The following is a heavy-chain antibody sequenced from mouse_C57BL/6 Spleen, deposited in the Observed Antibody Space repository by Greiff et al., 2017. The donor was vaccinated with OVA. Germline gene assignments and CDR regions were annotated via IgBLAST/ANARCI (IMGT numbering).Heavy chain of an antibody. CDR2: INPSTGGT. V-gene: IGHV1-42*01. Sequence: EVKLQESGPELVKPGASVKISCKASGYSFTGYYMNWVKQSPEKSLEWIGEINPSTGGTTYNQKFKAKATLTVDKSSSTAYMQLKSLTSEDSAVYYCARDGNYFDYWGQGTTLTVSS. J-gene: IGHJ2*01. CDR3: ARDGNYFDY. D-gene: IGHD2-1*01. CDR1: GYSFTGYY.